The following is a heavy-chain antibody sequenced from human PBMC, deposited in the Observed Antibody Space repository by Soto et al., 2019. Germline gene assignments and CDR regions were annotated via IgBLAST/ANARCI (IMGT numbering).Heavy chain of an antibody. J-gene: IGHJ3*01. CDR1: EFTFTNYW. D-gene: IGHD2-15*01. Sequence: EVQLVESGGGLVQPGGSLRLSCAASEFTFTNYWMNWVRQAPGKGLEWVANIKQDGSEKYYVDSVKGRFTISRDNAKNSLYLQMNSLRAEDTAVYYCAGGRGYCSGGSCYSQDAFDVWGQGTMVSVSS. V-gene: IGHV3-7*04. CDR2: IKQDGSEK. CDR3: AGGRGYCSGGSCYSQDAFDV.